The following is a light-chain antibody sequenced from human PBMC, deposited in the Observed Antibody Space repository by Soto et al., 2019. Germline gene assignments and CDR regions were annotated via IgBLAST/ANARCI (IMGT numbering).Light chain of an antibody. V-gene: IGLV2-8*01. CDR1: SGDVGGYDY. J-gene: IGLJ3*02. Sequence: QSALTQPPSASGSLGQSVTFSCTGTSGDVGGYDYVSWYRQYPGRAPQLMIYEVGKRPSGVPDRFSGSKSGNTASLTVSGLQAEDEADYYCHSYVGSIILGVFGGGTKLTVL. CDR3: HSYVGSIILGV. CDR2: EVG.